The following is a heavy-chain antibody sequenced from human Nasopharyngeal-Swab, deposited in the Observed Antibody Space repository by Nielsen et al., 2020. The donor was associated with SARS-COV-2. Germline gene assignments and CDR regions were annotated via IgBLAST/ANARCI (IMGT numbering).Heavy chain of an antibody. CDR3: ARDGLDYDFWSAYFMDV. CDR1: GFTFSSYW. D-gene: IGHD3-3*01. J-gene: IGHJ6*02. CDR2: IKHDGSEK. V-gene: IGHV3-7*01. Sequence: GGSLRLSCAASGFTFSSYWMSWVRQAPGKGLEWVANIKHDGSEKYYVDSMKGRFTISRDNAKNSLYLQMNSLRAEDTAVYYCARDGLDYDFWSAYFMDVWGQGTTVTVSS.